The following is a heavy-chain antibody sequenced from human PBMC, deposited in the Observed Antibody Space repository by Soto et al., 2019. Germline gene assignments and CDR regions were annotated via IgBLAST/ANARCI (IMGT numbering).Heavy chain of an antibody. D-gene: IGHD6-13*01. CDR3: ARALWGIAADGHFDY. J-gene: IGHJ4*02. CDR2: IYYSGST. V-gene: IGHV4-31*03. Sequence: PSETLSLTCTVSGGSISSGGYYWSWIRQHPGKGLEWIGYIYYSGSTYYNPSLKSRVTISVDTSKNQFSLKLSSVTAADTAVYYCARALWGIAADGHFDYWGQGTLVTVSS. CDR1: GGSISSGGYY.